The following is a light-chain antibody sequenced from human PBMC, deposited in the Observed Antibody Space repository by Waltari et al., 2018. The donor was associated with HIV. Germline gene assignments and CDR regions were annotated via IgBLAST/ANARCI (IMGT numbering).Light chain of an antibody. V-gene: IGKV1-5*03. J-gene: IGKJ1*01. CDR1: QSIDNW. Sequence: RVTITCRASQSIDNWLAWYQQRPGKAPKLLIYKASNLKSGVPSRFSGSGSGTEFTLTINSLQPDDFATYYCQQYNGFSWTFGQGTKVEIK. CDR3: QQYNGFSWT. CDR2: KAS.